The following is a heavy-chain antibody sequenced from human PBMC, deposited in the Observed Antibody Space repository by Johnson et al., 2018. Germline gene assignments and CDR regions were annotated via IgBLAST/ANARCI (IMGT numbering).Heavy chain of an antibody. CDR2: MSYDGNNK. CDR1: GFTFSTHA. V-gene: IGHV3-30-3*01. CDR3: ARDGVVVLATAPYRTDYYYYHMDV. D-gene: IGHD2-15*01. Sequence: QVQLVESGGGVVQXGRSXRLXCAASGFTFSTHAMHWVRQAPGKGLEWVAAMSYDGNNKCYAESVKGRFTISRDTSNKTLYLQMNSLRAEDTAVYYCARDGVVVLATAPYRTDYYYYHMDVWGKGTPVTVS. J-gene: IGHJ6*03.